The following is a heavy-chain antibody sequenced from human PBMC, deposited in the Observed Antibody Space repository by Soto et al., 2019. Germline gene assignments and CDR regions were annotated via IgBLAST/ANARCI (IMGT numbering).Heavy chain of an antibody. J-gene: IGHJ6*02. CDR2: IHYSGST. V-gene: IGHV4-31*03. Sequence: QVQLQESGPGLVKPSQTLLLICTVSGGSISIGGNYWSWIRQHPGKGLEWIGNIHYSGSTYYNPPRKSRLSLSVDTSKNQFSLKLNSVTAADTAVYYCARDTYYYGMDVWGQGTTVTVSS. CDR3: ARDTYYYGMDV. CDR1: GGSISIGGNY.